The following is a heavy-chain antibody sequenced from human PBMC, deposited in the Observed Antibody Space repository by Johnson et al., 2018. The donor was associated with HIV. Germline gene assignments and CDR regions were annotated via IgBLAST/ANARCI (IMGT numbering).Heavy chain of an antibody. J-gene: IGHJ3*02. D-gene: IGHD5-18*01. CDR3: AKDLRGYSYGLGAFDI. CDR2: ISYDGSNK. V-gene: IGHV3-30*04. CDR1: GFTFSSHA. Sequence: QVQLVESGGGVVQPGRSLRLSCAASGFTFSSHAMHWVRQAPGKGLEWVAVISYDGSNKYYVDSVKGRFTISSDNSKNTLYLQMNSLRAEDTAVYYCAKDLRGYSYGLGAFDIWGQGTMVTVSS.